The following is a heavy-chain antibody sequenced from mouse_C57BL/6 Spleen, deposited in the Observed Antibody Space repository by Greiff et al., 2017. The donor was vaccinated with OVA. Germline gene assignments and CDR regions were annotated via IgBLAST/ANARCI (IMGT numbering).Heavy chain of an antibody. D-gene: IGHD2-1*01. Sequence: QVQLQQSGPELVKPGASVKISCKASGYAFSSSWMNWVKQRPGKGLEWIGRIYPGDGATNYNGKFKGKGTLTADKASSTAYMQLRSLTSEDSAVYFGAREGLYGNYNFDYWGQGTTLTVSS. J-gene: IGHJ2*01. CDR2: IYPGDGAT. CDR3: AREGLYGNYNFDY. V-gene: IGHV1-82*01. CDR1: GYAFSSSW.